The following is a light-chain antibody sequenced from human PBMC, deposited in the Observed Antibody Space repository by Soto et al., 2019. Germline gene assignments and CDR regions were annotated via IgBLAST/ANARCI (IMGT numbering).Light chain of an antibody. CDR3: QQYSTYTPRT. J-gene: IGKJ1*01. Sequence: DIQITHSPSTLSASVGDRVTMTYRASQSISIWLAWYQQKPGKAPKILIYKASSLESGVPSRFSGSGSGTEFTLTISSLQPDDFATYYCQQYSTYTPRTFGQGTKVDIK. CDR1: QSISIW. CDR2: KAS. V-gene: IGKV1-5*03.